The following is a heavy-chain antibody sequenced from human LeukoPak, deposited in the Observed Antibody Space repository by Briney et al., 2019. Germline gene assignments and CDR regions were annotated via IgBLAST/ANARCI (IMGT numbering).Heavy chain of an antibody. CDR2: IDPSDSET. CDR3: ARQTAMGRSGDY. Sequence: GESLKISCKASGYSFTSYWIGWVRHMPGKGLEWMGIIDPSDSETRYTPSFQGQVTISVDKSLTTAYLQWNSLMASDTAMYYCARQTAMGRSGDYWGQGTLVTVSS. D-gene: IGHD7-27*01. J-gene: IGHJ4*02. V-gene: IGHV5-51*01. CDR1: GYSFTSYW.